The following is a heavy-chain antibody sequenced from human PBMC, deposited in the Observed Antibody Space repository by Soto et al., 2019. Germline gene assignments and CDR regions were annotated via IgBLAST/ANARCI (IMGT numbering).Heavy chain of an antibody. D-gene: IGHD2-15*01. J-gene: IGHJ4*02. V-gene: IGHV4-31*03. Sequence: SSETPSLTCTVSGGSIIDGQTDLNWIRQHPERGLEWMGYINYRGTTNYSPALKSRILISIDTSKNQFSLRLTSVTAADTAVYYCARDAPGVAPYWGQGTLVTVSS. CDR1: GGSIIDGQTD. CDR3: ARDAPGVAPY. CDR2: INYRGTT.